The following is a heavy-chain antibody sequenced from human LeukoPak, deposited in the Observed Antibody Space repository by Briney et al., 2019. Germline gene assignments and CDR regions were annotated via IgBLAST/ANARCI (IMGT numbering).Heavy chain of an antibody. V-gene: IGHV4-39*02. CDR2: ISSSGTT. CDR3: ARRPRTFFDS. CDR1: GGSISSNSYF. J-gene: IGHJ4*02. D-gene: IGHD1-14*01. Sequence: SETLSLTCTVSGGSISSNSYFWDWIRQPPGKGLEWIGAISSSGTTYYGPSLKSRVTMSVDTSKNHFSLNLSSVTAADTAVYFCARRPRTFFDSWGQGTLVTVSS.